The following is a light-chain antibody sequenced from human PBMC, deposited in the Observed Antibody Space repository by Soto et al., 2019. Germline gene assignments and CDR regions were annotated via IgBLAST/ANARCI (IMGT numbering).Light chain of an antibody. CDR2: EGS. J-gene: IGLJ2*01. Sequence: QSALTQPASVSGSPGQSITISCTGTSSDVGSYNLVSWYQQHPGKAPKLMIYEGSNRPSGVSNRFSGSKSGNTASLTISRLQPEDEADYYCCSYAGATTVIFGGGTKLTVL. CDR1: SSDVGSYNL. CDR3: CSYAGATTVI. V-gene: IGLV2-23*01.